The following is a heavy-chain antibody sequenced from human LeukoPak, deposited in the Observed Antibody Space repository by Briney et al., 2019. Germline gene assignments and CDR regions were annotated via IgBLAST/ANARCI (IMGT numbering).Heavy chain of an antibody. D-gene: IGHD4-17*01. J-gene: IGHJ5*02. V-gene: IGHV1-18*01. CDR1: GYTFTSYG. Sequence: ASVKVSCKASGYTFTSYGISWVRQAPGQGLEWMGWISAYNGNTNYAQKLQGRVTMTTDTSTSTAYMELRSLRSDDTAVYYCARAPTTVTTPSYKPWGQGTLVTVSS. CDR2: ISAYNGNT. CDR3: ARAPTTVTTPSYKP.